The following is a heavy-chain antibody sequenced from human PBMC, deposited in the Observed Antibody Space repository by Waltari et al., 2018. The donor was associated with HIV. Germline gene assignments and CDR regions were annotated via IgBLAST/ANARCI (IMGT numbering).Heavy chain of an antibody. CDR1: GYSFTRHD. Sequence: QVHLVQSGAEVKKPAPPLKVSCKHSGYSFTRHDPHGVRQTPGRGLEWMGRINPKSGVTHYPQKFQGRVTMARDTANSTAYMDLTRLTSDDTAVYYCARGYFQNDLRGLFDLWGRGTLVTVSS. D-gene: IGHD1-26*01. J-gene: IGHJ2*01. V-gene: IGHV1-2*06. CDR3: ARGYFQNDLRGLFDL. CDR2: INPKSGVT.